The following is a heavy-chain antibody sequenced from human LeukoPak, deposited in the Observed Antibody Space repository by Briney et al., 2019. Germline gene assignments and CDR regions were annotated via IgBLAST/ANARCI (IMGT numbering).Heavy chain of an antibody. D-gene: IGHD3-22*01. J-gene: IGHJ4*02. Sequence: GGSLRLSCAASGFTFDNYGMTWVRQVPGRGLEWVSGINWNGGSTGYADSVRGRFTISRDNDKNSLFLQMNSLRAEDTALYYCARDLYYDSSNFDYWGQGTLVTVSS. V-gene: IGHV3-20*04. CDR3: ARDLYYDSSNFDY. CDR2: INWNGGST. CDR1: GFTFDNYG.